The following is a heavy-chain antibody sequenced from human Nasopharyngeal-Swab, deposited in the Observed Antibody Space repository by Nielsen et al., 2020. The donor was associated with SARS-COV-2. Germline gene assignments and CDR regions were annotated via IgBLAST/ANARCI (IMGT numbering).Heavy chain of an antibody. Sequence: ASVKVSCKVSGYTLTELSMHWVRQAPGKGLEWMGGFDPEDGETIYAQKFQGRVTMTEDTPTDTAYMELSSLRSEDTAVYYCATGFPVVTAMPEYNHYTYYYYYGMDVWGQGTTVTVSS. J-gene: IGHJ6*02. CDR2: FDPEDGET. D-gene: IGHD2-21*02. CDR3: ATGFPVVTAMPEYNHYTYYYYYGMDV. CDR1: GYTLTELS. V-gene: IGHV1-24*01.